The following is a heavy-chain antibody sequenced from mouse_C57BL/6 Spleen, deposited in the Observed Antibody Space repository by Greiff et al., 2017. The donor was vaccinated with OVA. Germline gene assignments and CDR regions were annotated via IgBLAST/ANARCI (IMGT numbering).Heavy chain of an antibody. V-gene: IGHV1-59*01. CDR1: GYTFTSYW. Sequence: VKLQQPGAELVRPGTSVKLSCKASGYTFTSYWMHWVKQRPGQGLEWIGVIDPSDSYTNYNQKFKGKATLTVDTSSSTAYLQLSSLTSEDSAVYCCARGDYGSSYGYFDVWGTGTTVTVSS. CDR3: ARGDYGSSYGYFDV. J-gene: IGHJ1*03. D-gene: IGHD1-1*01. CDR2: IDPSDSYT.